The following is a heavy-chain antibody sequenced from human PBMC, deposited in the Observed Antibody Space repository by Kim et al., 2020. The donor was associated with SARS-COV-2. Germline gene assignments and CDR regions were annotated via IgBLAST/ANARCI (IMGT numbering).Heavy chain of an antibody. V-gene: IGHV1-69*04. CDR3: ERGCGSCYSFDY. D-gene: IGHD2-15*01. Sequence: NYAQKFQGRVTITADKSTSTAYMELSSLRSEDTAVYYCERGCGSCYSFDYWGQGTLVTVSS. J-gene: IGHJ4*02.